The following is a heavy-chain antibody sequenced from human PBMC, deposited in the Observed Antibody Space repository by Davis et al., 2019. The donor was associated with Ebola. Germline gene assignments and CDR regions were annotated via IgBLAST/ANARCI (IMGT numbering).Heavy chain of an antibody. D-gene: IGHD6-13*01. J-gene: IGHJ1*01. CDR2: INHSGST. V-gene: IGHV4-34*01. Sequence: SETLSLTCAVYGGSFSGYYWSWIRQPPGKGLEWIGEINHSGSTNYNPSLKSRATISGDTSKNQFSLKLSSVTAADTAIYYCARGGPSYLGAAGRYLHHWGQGTLVTVTS. CDR1: GGSFSGYY. CDR3: ARGGPSYLGAAGRYLHH.